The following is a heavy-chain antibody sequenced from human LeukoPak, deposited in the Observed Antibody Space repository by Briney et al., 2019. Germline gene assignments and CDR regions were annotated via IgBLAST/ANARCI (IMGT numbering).Heavy chain of an antibody. D-gene: IGHD3-22*01. V-gene: IGHV1-69*04. Sequence: ASVKVSCTASGGTFSSYAISWVRQAPGQGLEWMGRIIPILGIANYAQKFQGRVTITADKSTSTAYMELSSLRSEDTAVYYCARDYDSSGYYGNGAFDIWGQGTMVTVSS. J-gene: IGHJ3*02. CDR2: IIPILGIA. CDR3: ARDYDSSGYYGNGAFDI. CDR1: GGTFSSYA.